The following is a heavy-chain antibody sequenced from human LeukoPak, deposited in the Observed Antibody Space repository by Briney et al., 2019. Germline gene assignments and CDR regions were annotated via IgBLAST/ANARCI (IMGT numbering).Heavy chain of an antibody. J-gene: IGHJ5*02. Sequence: WASVKVSCKVSGYTLTELSMHWVRQAPGKGLEWMGGFDPEDGETIYAQKFQGRVTMTEDTSTDTAYMELSSLRSEDTAVYYCGTVRSSGSYYNSWFDPWGQGTLVTVSS. CDR2: FDPEDGET. V-gene: IGHV1-24*01. CDR3: GTVRSSGSYYNSWFDP. CDR1: GYTLTELS. D-gene: IGHD3-10*01.